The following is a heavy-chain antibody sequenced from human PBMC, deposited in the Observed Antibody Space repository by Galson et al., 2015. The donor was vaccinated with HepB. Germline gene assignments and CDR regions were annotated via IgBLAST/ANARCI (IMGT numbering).Heavy chain of an antibody. Sequence: SLRLSCAASGFTFSSYAMHWVRQAPGKGLEWVAVISYDGSNKYYADSVKGRFTISRDNSKNTLYLQMKSLRAEDTAVYYCARHRTVRSSSWEAFDYWGQGTLVPVSS. J-gene: IGHJ4*02. CDR1: GFTFSSYA. CDR3: ARHRTVRSSSWEAFDY. CDR2: ISYDGSNK. V-gene: IGHV3-30*04. D-gene: IGHD6-13*01.